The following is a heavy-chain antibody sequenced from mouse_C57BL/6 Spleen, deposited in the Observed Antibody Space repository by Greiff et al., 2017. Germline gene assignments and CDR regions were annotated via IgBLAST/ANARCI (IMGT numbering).Heavy chain of an antibody. CDR3: TRSYDGYLAY. J-gene: IGHJ3*01. CDR2: IYPRSSNT. CDR1: GYTFTSYG. D-gene: IGHD2-3*01. V-gene: IGHV1-81*01. Sequence: QVQLKQPGAELARPGASVKLSCKASGYTFTSYGISWVKQRSGQGLEWIGEIYPRSSNTYYNEKFKGKATLTADKSSSAAYMELRSLTSGDSAVYYCTRSYDGYLAYWSQGTLVSVSA.